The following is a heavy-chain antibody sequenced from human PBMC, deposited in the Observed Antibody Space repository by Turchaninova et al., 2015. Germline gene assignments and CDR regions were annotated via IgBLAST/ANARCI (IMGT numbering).Heavy chain of an antibody. CDR1: GFTFADYA. CDR2: ITSKADGVKT. D-gene: IGHD7-27*01. Sequence: EVQLVESGGGLVQPGRSLRLSCNASGFTFADYAMSWVRQAPGKGRGWVGLITSKADGVKTEYVAYGKGRFPMTRDDSKPIGYLRMNSLKPEDPAVYYCTSAPRLTGDPYWGQGTLVSVSS. V-gene: IGHV3-49*04. J-gene: IGHJ4*02. CDR3: TSAPRLTGDPY.